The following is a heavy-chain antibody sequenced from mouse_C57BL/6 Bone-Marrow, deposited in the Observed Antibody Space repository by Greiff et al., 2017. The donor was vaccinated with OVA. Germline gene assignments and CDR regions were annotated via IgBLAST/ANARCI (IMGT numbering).Heavy chain of an antibody. J-gene: IGHJ2*01. V-gene: IGHV5-12*01. CDR1: GFTFSDYY. CDR2: ISNGGGST. D-gene: IGHD2-3*01. CDR3: ASSDGYYDY. Sequence: EVKLMESGGGLVQPGGSLKLSCAASGFTFSDYYMYWVRQTPEKRLEWVAYISNGGGSTYYPDTVKGRFTISRDNAKNTLYLQMSRLKSEDTAMYYCASSDGYYDYWGQGTTLTVSS.